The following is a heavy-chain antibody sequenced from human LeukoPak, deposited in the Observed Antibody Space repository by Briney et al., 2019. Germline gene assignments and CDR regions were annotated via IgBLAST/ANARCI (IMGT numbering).Heavy chain of an antibody. Sequence: KPSETLSLTCTVSGGSISSHYWSWIRQPPGKGLEWIGYMYHSGSTNYNPSLKSRVTISVDTSKNQFSLKLSSVTAADTAVYYCARHSAHSSTNDAFDIWGQGTKVTVSS. CDR3: ARHSAHSSTNDAFDI. D-gene: IGHD6-13*01. V-gene: IGHV4-59*11. J-gene: IGHJ3*02. CDR1: GGSISSHY. CDR2: MYHSGST.